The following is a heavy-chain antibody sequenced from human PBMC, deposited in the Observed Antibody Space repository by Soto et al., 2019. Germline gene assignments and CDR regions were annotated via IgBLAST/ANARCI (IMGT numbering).Heavy chain of an antibody. CDR2: ISYEGSNK. Sequence: QVQLVESGGGVVQPGRSLRLSCAASGFTFSSYAMHWVRQAPGKGLEWVAVISYEGSNKYNADSVKGRFTISRDNSNNTLYLAMNNLRAEDTAVYYCAAPAGDSSGYYYDYWGQGTLVTVSS. CDR3: AAPAGDSSGYYYDY. V-gene: IGHV3-30-3*01. D-gene: IGHD3-22*01. J-gene: IGHJ4*02. CDR1: GFTFSSYA.